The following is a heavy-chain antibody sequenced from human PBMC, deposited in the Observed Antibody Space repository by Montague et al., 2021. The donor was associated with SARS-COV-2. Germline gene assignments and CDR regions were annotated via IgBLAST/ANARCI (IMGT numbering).Heavy chain of an antibody. D-gene: IGHD3-9*01. CDR3: VRHPHDDGLNGPPDF. V-gene: IGHV4-59*08. CDR1: GVSVTDYY. CDR2: VLYNKGT. J-gene: IGHJ4*02. Sequence: SETLSLTCTVSGVSVTDYYWSWIRQPPGKGLEWVGDVLYNKGTNFNSSLKSRVAISVDTSKNQFSLRLTSVTAADTAFYYCVRHPHDDGLNGPPDFWGQGTLVTV.